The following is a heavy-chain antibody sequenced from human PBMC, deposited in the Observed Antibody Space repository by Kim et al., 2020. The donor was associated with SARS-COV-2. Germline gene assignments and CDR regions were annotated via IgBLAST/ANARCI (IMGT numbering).Heavy chain of an antibody. CDR3: AKDVLNDYDNIYGFDY. Sequence: SVKDRFTISRNNSKNTLYLQMNSLRAEDTAVYYCAKDVLNDYDNIYGFDYWGQGTLVTVSA. J-gene: IGHJ4*02. V-gene: IGHV3-30*02. D-gene: IGHD3-22*01.